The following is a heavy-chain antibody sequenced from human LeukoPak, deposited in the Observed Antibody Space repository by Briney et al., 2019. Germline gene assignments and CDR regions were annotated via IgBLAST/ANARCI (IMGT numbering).Heavy chain of an antibody. J-gene: IGHJ6*03. V-gene: IGHV4-34*01. CDR1: GGSFNVYY. Sequence: SETLSLTCAVYGGSFNVYYWTWIRQTPGKGLEWIGEINHSGNTNYNPSLESRVTISADTSKNQFSLNLGSVTAADTAIYYCARGLRFIQGPGYYYMDVWGKGTTVTVSS. D-gene: IGHD3-16*02. CDR3: ARGLRFIQGPGYYYMDV. CDR2: INHSGNT.